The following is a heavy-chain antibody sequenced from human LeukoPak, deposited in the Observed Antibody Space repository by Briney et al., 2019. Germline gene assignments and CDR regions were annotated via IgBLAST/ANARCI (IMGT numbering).Heavy chain of an antibody. D-gene: IGHD1-26*01. CDR3: ARHGGSGMGADYFDY. CDR1: GGSISSYY. Sequence: SSETLSLTCTVSGGSISSYYWSWIRQPPGKGLEWIGSIYYSGSTYYNPSLKSRVTISVDTSKNQFSLKLSSVTAADTAVYYCARHGGSGMGADYFDYWGQGTLVTVSS. CDR2: IYYSGST. V-gene: IGHV4-59*05. J-gene: IGHJ4*02.